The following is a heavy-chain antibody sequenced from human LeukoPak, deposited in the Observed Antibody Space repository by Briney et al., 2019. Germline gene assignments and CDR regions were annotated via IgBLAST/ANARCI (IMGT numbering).Heavy chain of an antibody. CDR1: GFTFSSYS. CDR3: ARDASILEYSSSWYDWFDP. V-gene: IGHV3-21*01. CDR2: ISSSSSYI. Sequence: GGSLRLSCAASGFTFSSYSMNWVRQAPGKGLEWVSSISSSSSYIYYADSVKGRFTISRDNAKNSLYLQMNSLRAEDTAVYYCARDASILEYSSSWYDWFDPWGQGTLVTVSS. D-gene: IGHD6-13*01. J-gene: IGHJ5*02.